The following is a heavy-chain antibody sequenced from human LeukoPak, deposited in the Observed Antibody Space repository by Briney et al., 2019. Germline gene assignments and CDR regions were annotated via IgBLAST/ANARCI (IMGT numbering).Heavy chain of an antibody. CDR2: ISGSGGST. J-gene: IGHJ2*01. CDR3: AKVSLNLNWYFDL. V-gene: IGHV3-23*01. D-gene: IGHD1-7*01. Sequence: GGSLRLSCTASGFTFSSYAMSWVRQAPGKGLEWVSAISGSGGSTYYADSVKGRFTISRDNSKNTLYLQMNSLRAEDTAVYYCAKVSLNLNWYFDLWGRGTLVTVSS. CDR1: GFTFSSYA.